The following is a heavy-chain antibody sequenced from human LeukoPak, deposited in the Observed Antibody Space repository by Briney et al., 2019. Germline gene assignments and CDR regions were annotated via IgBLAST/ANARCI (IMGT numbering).Heavy chain of an antibody. D-gene: IGHD6-13*01. Sequence: GGSLRLSRAASGFTFSNFGIHWVRQAPGKGLEWVVVISYDGSNKYYADSVKGRFTISRDNSKNTLYLQMNSLRAEDTAVYYCAKDQIKWGSSWFDAFDIWGQGTMVTVSS. J-gene: IGHJ3*02. CDR2: ISYDGSNK. V-gene: IGHV3-30*18. CDR3: AKDQIKWGSSWFDAFDI. CDR1: GFTFSNFG.